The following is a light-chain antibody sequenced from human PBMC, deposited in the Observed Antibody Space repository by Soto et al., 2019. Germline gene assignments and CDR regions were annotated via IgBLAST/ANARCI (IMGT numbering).Light chain of an antibody. Sequence: QSALTQPASLSGSPGQSITISCTGTSSDIGAYDYVSWFQQYPGKAPKLLIYDVGARPSGISDRFSGSKSGNTASLTISGLQAEDEADYYCSSYTAFTTYVFGSGTKVTVL. J-gene: IGLJ1*01. V-gene: IGLV2-14*03. CDR3: SSYTAFTTYV. CDR2: DVG. CDR1: SSDIGAYDY.